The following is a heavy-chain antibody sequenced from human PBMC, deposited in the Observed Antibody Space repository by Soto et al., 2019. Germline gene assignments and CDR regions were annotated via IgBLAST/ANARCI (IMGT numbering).Heavy chain of an antibody. J-gene: IGHJ4*02. D-gene: IGHD4-17*01. Sequence: QVPLVESGGGVVQPGRSLRLSCAASRFTFSSYGMHWVRQAPGKGLEWVAVISYDGNNKYYADSVKGRFTISRDNFKNTLYLQMDSLRAEDTAMYYCAKDHLETTVTTPSYWGQGTLVTVSS. CDR2: ISYDGNNK. V-gene: IGHV3-30*18. CDR3: AKDHLETTVTTPSY. CDR1: RFTFSSYG.